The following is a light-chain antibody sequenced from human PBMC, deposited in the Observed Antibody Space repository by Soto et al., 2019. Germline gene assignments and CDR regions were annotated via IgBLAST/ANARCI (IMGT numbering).Light chain of an antibody. CDR3: QPYNYSPYT. Sequence: DIVMTQSPATVSVSPGERATLSCRASQTVSTNLAWYQQKPGQAPRLLIYGASLRATGIPARFSGSGSGTAFTLTISSLQSEDVALYYCQPYNYSPYTFGQGTKLEI. V-gene: IGKV3-15*01. CDR2: GAS. CDR1: QTVSTN. J-gene: IGKJ2*01.